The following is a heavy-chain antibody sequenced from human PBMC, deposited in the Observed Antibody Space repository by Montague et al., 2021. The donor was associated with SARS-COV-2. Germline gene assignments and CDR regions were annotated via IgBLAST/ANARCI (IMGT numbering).Heavy chain of an antibody. Sequence: SLRLSCAASGFTFGSYGIHWVRQAPGKGLEWVAVVWAGDGSRTNYADSVKARFTVSRDNSRNTVYLQMDSLRVEDTAVYYCARDAGTSSHFGIFDQWGQGTLVTVSS. V-gene: IGHV3-33*01. CDR3: ARDAGTSSHFGIFDQ. D-gene: IGHD6-13*01. CDR1: GFTFGSYG. J-gene: IGHJ4*02. CDR2: VWAGDGSRT.